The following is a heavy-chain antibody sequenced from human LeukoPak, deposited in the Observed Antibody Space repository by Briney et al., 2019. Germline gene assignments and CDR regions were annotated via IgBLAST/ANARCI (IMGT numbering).Heavy chain of an antibody. CDR2: FDPEDGET. V-gene: IGHV1-24*01. Sequence: ASVKVSCKVSGYTLTELSMHWVRQAPGKGLEWMGGFDPEDGETIYAQKFQGRVTMTEDTSTDTAYMELSSLRSEDTAVYYCAELAVAGNDFDDWGQGTLVTVSS. D-gene: IGHD6-19*01. CDR3: AELAVAGNDFDD. CDR1: GYTLTELS. J-gene: IGHJ4*02.